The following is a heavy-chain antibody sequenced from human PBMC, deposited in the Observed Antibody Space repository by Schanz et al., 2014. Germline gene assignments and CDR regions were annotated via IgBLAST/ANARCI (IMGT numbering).Heavy chain of an antibody. CDR1: GGTFSSYT. V-gene: IGHV1-69*02. CDR3: ARAFGGYDPAGALDY. CDR2: IIPILGIA. D-gene: IGHD5-12*01. J-gene: IGHJ4*02. Sequence: QVQLVQSEAEVKKPGSSVKVSCKASGGTFSSYTISWVRQAPGQGLEWMGRIIPILGIANYAQKFQGRVTITADKSTSTAYMELSSLRSDDTAVYYCARAFGGYDPAGALDYWGQGTLVTVSA.